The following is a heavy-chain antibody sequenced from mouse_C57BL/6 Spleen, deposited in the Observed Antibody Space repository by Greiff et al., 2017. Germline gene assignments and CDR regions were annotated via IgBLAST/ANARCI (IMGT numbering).Heavy chain of an antibody. CDR1: GYTFTSYW. CDR3: ARVITTVVAHWYFDV. D-gene: IGHD1-1*01. V-gene: IGHV1-53*01. CDR2: INPSNGGT. J-gene: IGHJ1*03. Sequence: QVQLQQPGTELVKPGASVKLSCKASGYTFTSYWMHWVKQRPGQGLEWIGNINPSNGGTNYNEKFKSKATLTVDNSSSTAYMQLSSLTSEDSAVYYCARVITTVVAHWYFDVWGTGTTVTVSS.